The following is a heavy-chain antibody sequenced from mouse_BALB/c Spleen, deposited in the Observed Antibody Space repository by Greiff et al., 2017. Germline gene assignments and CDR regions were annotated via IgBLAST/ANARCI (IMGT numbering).Heavy chain of an antibody. Sequence: EVQLVESGAELVKPGASVKLSCTASGFNIKDTYMHWVKQRPEQGLEWIGRIDPANGNTKYDPKFQGKATITADTSSNTAYLQLSSLTSEDTAVYYCARYLPYYYAMDYWGQGTSVTVSS. V-gene: IGHV14-3*02. J-gene: IGHJ4*01. CDR1: GFNIKDTY. CDR2: IDPANGNT. D-gene: IGHD5-1*01. CDR3: ARYLPYYYAMDY.